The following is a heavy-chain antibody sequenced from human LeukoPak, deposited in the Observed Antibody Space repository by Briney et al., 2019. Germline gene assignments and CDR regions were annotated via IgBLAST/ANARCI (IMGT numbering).Heavy chain of an antibody. CDR1: GGSISRYY. CDR2: IYYSGST. V-gene: IGHV4-59*01. J-gene: IGHJ4*02. CDR3: ARANYFDY. Sequence: PSETLSLTCTVSGGSISRYYWSWFRQPPGKGLEWIGDIYYSGSTNYNPSLKSRVTISVDTSKNHFSLKLSSVTAADTAVYYCARANYFDYWGQGTLVTASS.